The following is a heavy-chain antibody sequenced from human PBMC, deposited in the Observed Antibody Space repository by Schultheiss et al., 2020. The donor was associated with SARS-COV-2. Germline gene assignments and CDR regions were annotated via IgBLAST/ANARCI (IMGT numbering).Heavy chain of an antibody. Sequence: ASVKVSCKASGYTFTSYYIHWVRQAPGQGLEWMGIINPSGGSTSYAQKFQGRVTMTRDTSTSTVYMELSSLRSEDTAVYYCARDRRALRFLEWEEDWGWFDPWGQGTLVTVSS. V-gene: IGHV1-46*01. CDR3: ARDRRALRFLEWEEDWGWFDP. CDR2: INPSGGST. D-gene: IGHD3-3*01. J-gene: IGHJ5*02. CDR1: GYTFTSYY.